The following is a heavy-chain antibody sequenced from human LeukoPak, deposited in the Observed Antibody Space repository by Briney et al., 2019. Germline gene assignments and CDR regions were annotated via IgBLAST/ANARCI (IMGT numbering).Heavy chain of an antibody. CDR1: GYTFTSYG. Sequence: ASVKVSCKASGYTFTSYGISWVRQAPGQGLEWMGWISAYNGNTNYAQKLQGRVTMTTDTSTSTAYMELRSLRSDDTAVYYCARVVELGSSGWYGAFDIWGQGTMVTVSS. CDR3: ARVVELGSSGWYGAFDI. D-gene: IGHD6-19*01. V-gene: IGHV1-18*01. J-gene: IGHJ3*02. CDR2: ISAYNGNT.